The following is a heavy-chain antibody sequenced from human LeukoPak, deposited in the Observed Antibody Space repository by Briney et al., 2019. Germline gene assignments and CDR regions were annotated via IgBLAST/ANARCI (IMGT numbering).Heavy chain of an antibody. V-gene: IGHV4-39*01. D-gene: IGHD6-13*01. J-gene: IGHJ4*02. CDR2: IYYSGST. CDR3: ARQGIAAAGSIDY. Sequence: SETLSLTCTVSGGSISSSSYYWGWIRQPPGKGLVWIGSIYYSGSTYYNPSLKSRVTISVDTSKNQFSLKLSSVTAADTAVYYCARQGIAAAGSIDYWGQGTLVTVSS. CDR1: GGSISSSSYY.